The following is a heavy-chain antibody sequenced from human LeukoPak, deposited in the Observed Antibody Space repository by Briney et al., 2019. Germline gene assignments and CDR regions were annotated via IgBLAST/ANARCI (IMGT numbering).Heavy chain of an antibody. D-gene: IGHD1-26*01. CDR1: GYTFTGYY. CDR3: ASNSGSYFGAFDI. V-gene: IGHV1-2*02. J-gene: IGHJ3*02. CDR2: INPNSGGT. Sequence: ASVKVSCKASGYTFTGYYMHWVRQAPGQGLEWMGRINPNSGGTNYAQKFQGRVTMTRDTSISTAYMELSRLRSDDTAVYYCASNSGSYFGAFDIWGQGTMVTVSS.